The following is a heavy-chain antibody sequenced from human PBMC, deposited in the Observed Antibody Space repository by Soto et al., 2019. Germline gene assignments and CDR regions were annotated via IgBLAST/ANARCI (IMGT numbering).Heavy chain of an antibody. CDR2: MYNHGRT. J-gene: IGHJ5*02. D-gene: IGHD3-22*01. Sequence: QMQLQESGSRLVKPSQTLSLTCSVSGGSVTSGGFTWSWIRQPPGKALEWLGCMYNHGRTVYSPSLMSRVTISVHRSKNQLSLKLTSVTTADTAVYFCAREYSSGSMPWFDPWGQGILVTVAS. CDR1: GGSVTSGGFT. CDR3: AREYSSGSMPWFDP. V-gene: IGHV4-30-2*01.